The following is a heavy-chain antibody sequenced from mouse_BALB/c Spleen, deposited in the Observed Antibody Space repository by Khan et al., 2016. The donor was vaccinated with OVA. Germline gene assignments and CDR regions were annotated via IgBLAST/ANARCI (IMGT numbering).Heavy chain of an antibody. CDR2: IWSGGST. Sequence: QVQLKESGPGLVQPSQSLSITCTVSGFSLTNYGIHWVRQSPGKSLEWLGVIWSGGSTDYNAAFVSRLSISKDISKSQVFFKMNSLQADDTAIYYGARNQGGYYGSSAVFAYWGQGTLVTVSA. D-gene: IGHD1-1*01. CDR3: ARNQGGYYGSSAVFAY. V-gene: IGHV2-4-1*01. CDR1: GFSLTNYG. J-gene: IGHJ3*01.